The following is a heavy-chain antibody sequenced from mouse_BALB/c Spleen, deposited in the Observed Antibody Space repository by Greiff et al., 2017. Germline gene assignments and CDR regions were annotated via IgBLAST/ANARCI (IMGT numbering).Heavy chain of an antibody. J-gene: IGHJ4*01. D-gene: IGHD1-1*02. CDR3: ARGGYYYAMDY. CDR1: GYTFTSYV. CDR2: INPYNDGT. V-gene: IGHV1-14*01. Sequence: VQLQQSGPELVKPGASVKMSCKASGYTFTSYVMHWVKQMPGQGLEWIGYINPYNDGTKYNEKFKGKATLTSDKSSSTAYMERSSLTSEDSAVYYCARGGYYYAMDYWGQGTSVTVSS.